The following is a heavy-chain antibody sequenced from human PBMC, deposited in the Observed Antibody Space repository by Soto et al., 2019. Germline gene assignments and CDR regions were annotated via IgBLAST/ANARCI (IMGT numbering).Heavy chain of an antibody. D-gene: IGHD3-10*01. CDR2: INPSGGST. Sequence: QVQLVQSGAEVKKPGASVKVSCKASGYTFTSYYMHWVRQAPGQGLEWMGIINPSGGSTSYAQKFQGRVNMTRDTSTSTVYMELSSLRSEDTAVYYCARVYYGSGSYYRYYYYGMDVWGQGTTVTVSS. V-gene: IGHV1-46*01. CDR1: GYTFTSYY. J-gene: IGHJ6*02. CDR3: ARVYYGSGSYYRYYYYGMDV.